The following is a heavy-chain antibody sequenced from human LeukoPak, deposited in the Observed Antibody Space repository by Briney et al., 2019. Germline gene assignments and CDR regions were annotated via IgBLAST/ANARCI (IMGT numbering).Heavy chain of an antibody. CDR2: ITTTGSRT. V-gene: IGHV3-23*01. J-gene: IGHJ4*02. Sequence: PGGSLRLSYAASGFTFSSYSMNWVRQAPGKGLEWVSGITTTGSRTYYADSVKGRFTISRDSSKNTLYLQLNSLRADDTAVYYCAKRVEQYSSGWYWDYWGQGTLVTVSS. CDR3: AKRVEQYSSGWYWDY. CDR1: GFTFSSYS. D-gene: IGHD6-19*01.